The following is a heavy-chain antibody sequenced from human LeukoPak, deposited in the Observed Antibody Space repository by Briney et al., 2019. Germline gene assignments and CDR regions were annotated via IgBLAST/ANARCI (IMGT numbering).Heavy chain of an antibody. CDR1: GVTFSSYA. J-gene: IGHJ4*02. CDR2: IIPIFGTA. Sequence: SVKVSCKASGVTFSSYAISWVRQAPGQGLEWMGRIIPIFGTANYAQKFQGRVTITTDESTSTAYMELSSLRSEDTAVYYCASTSRGTHYYDSSGYYGYWGQGTLVTVSS. D-gene: IGHD3-22*01. CDR3: ASTSRGTHYYDSSGYYGY. V-gene: IGHV1-69*05.